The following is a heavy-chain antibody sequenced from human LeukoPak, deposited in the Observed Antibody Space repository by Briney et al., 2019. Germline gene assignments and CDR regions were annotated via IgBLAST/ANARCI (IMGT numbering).Heavy chain of an antibody. Sequence: SETLSLTCAVYGRSFSGYYWSWIRQPPGKGLEWIGEINHSGSTNYNPSLKSRVTISVDTSKNQFSLKLSSVTAADTAVYYCARRTTVTTGYFDYWGQGTLVTVSS. CDR3: ARRTTVTTGYFDY. V-gene: IGHV4-34*01. CDR2: INHSGST. J-gene: IGHJ4*02. CDR1: GRSFSGYY. D-gene: IGHD4-17*01.